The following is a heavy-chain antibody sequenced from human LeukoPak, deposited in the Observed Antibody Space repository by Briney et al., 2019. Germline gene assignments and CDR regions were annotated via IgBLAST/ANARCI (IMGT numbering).Heavy chain of an antibody. J-gene: IGHJ3*02. D-gene: IGHD5-18*01. V-gene: IGHV4-34*01. CDR3: ARVGYSYGSAFDI. CDR1: GGSSSGYY. Sequence: SETLSLTCAVYGGSSSGYYWSWIRQPPGKGLEWIGEINHSGSTNYNPSLKSRVTISVDTSKNQFSLKLSSVTAADTAVYYCARVGYSYGSAFDIWGQGTMVTVSS. CDR2: INHSGST.